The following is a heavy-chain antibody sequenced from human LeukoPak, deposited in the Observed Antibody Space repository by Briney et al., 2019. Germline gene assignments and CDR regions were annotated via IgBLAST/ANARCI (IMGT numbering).Heavy chain of an antibody. CDR3: ARRDGYSSSTIDY. CDR2: IYYSGST. Sequence: HSETLSLTCTVSGGSISSSSYYWGWIRQPPGKGLEWIGSIYYSGSTYYNPSLKSRVTISVDTSKNQFSLKLSSVTAADTAVYYCARRDGYSSSTIDYWGQGTLVTVSS. D-gene: IGHD6-6*01. CDR1: GGSISSSSYY. J-gene: IGHJ4*02. V-gene: IGHV4-39*01.